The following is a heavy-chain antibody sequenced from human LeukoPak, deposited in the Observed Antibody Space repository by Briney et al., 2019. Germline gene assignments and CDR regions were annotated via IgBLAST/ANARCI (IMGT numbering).Heavy chain of an antibody. Sequence: SETLSLTCGVSGFSISNGYYWGWIRQAPGKRREWIATIYHSGSIYYNPSLMSRFTISVDTSKNQFSLKVTSVTAADTAVYYCARADSGSHSHFDYWGQGTLVTIYS. CDR2: IYHSGSI. CDR1: GFSISNGYY. V-gene: IGHV4-38-2*01. CDR3: ARADSGSHSHFDY. D-gene: IGHD1-26*01. J-gene: IGHJ4*02.